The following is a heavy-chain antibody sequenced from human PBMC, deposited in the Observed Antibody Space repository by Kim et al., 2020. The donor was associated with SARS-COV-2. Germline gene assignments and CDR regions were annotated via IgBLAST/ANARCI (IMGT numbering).Heavy chain of an antibody. J-gene: IGHJ6*02. Sequence: GGSLRLSCAASGFTFSSYWMHWVRQAPGKGLVWVSRINSDGSSTSYADSVKGRFTISRDNAKNTLYLQMNSLRAEDTAVYYCARGRNDYYYGMDVWGQGTTVTVSS. CDR1: GFTFSSYW. D-gene: IGHD1-1*01. CDR2: INSDGSST. CDR3: ARGRNDYYYGMDV. V-gene: IGHV3-74*01.